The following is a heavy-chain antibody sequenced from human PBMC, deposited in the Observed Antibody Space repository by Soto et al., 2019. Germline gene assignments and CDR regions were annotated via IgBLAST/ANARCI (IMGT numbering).Heavy chain of an antibody. CDR1: GGSISSGGYY. V-gene: IGHV4-31*03. CDR2: IYYSGST. Sequence: PSETLSLTCTVSGGSISSGGYYWSWIRQHPGKGLEWIGYIYYSGSTYYNPSLKSRVTISVDTSKNQFSLKLSSVTAADTAVYYCARVRVRGVIRQTENWFDPWGQGTLVTVSS. CDR3: ARVRVRGVIRQTENWFDP. D-gene: IGHD3-10*01. J-gene: IGHJ5*02.